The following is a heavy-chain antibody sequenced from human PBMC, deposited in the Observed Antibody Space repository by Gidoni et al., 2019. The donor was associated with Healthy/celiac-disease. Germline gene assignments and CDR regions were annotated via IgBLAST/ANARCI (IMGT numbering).Heavy chain of an antibody. CDR2: IYYSGST. D-gene: IGHD2-2*01. Sequence: QLQLQESGPGPVKPSETLSLTCTVSGGSISSSSYYWGWIRQPPGKGLEWIGSIYYSGSTYYNPSLKSRVTISVDTSKNQFSLKLSSVTAADTAVYYCARHADCSSTSCGGPYYYYMDVWGKGTTVTVSS. CDR1: GGSISSSSYY. CDR3: ARHADCSSTSCGGPYYYYMDV. V-gene: IGHV4-39*01. J-gene: IGHJ6*03.